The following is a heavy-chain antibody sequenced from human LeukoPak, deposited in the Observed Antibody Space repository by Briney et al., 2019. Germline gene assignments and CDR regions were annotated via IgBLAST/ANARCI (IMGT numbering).Heavy chain of an antibody. J-gene: IGHJ4*02. CDR2: IYSGGST. CDR1: EFSVGSNY. CDR3: AKDASRGIVGATIDS. V-gene: IGHV3-66*01. D-gene: IGHD1-26*01. Sequence: GGSLRLSCAASEFSVGSNYMTWVRQAPGKGLEWVSLIYSGGSTYYADSVKGRFTISRDNSKNTLYLQMNSLRAEDTAVYYCAKDASRGIVGATIDSWGQGTLVTVSS.